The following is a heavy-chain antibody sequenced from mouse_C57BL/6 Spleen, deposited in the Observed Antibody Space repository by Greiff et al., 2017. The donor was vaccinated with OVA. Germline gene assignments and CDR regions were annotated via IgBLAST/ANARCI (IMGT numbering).Heavy chain of an antibody. D-gene: IGHD2-1*01. Sequence: VQLVESGAELARPGASVKLSCKASGYTFTSYGISWVKQRTGQGLEWIGEIYPRSGNTYYNEKFKGKATLTADKSSSTAYMELRSLTAEDSAVYFCARYYGNYARDYWGQGTSVTVSS. V-gene: IGHV1-81*01. J-gene: IGHJ4*01. CDR1: GYTFTSYG. CDR2: IYPRSGNT. CDR3: ARYYGNYARDY.